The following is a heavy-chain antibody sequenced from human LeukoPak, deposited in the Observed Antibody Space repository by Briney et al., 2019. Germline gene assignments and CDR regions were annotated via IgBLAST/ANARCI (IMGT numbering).Heavy chain of an antibody. D-gene: IGHD6-13*01. CDR2: ISAYNGNT. CDR1: GYTFTSYG. V-gene: IGHV1-18*01. Sequence: GASVKVSCKASGYTFTSYGISWVRQAPGQGLEWMGWISAYNGNTNYAQKLQGRVTMTRDMSTSTVYMELSSLRSEDTAVYYCARDMEAAAGTTFDYWGQGTLVTVSS. J-gene: IGHJ4*02. CDR3: ARDMEAAAGTTFDY.